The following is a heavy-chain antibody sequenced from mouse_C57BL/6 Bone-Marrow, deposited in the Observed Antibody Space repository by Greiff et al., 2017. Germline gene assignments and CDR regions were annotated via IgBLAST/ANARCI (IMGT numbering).Heavy chain of an antibody. Sequence: VQLQQSGPELVKPGTSVKISCKASGYSFTGYYMNWVKQSPEKSLEWIGEINPNTGGTTYNQNFKAKATLTVDKSSSTAYMQLKSLTSEDSAVYYCARRGSPYWYFDVWGTGTTVTVSS. J-gene: IGHJ1*03. V-gene: IGHV1-42*01. CDR1: GYSFTGYY. CDR2: INPNTGGT. CDR3: ARRGSPYWYFDV.